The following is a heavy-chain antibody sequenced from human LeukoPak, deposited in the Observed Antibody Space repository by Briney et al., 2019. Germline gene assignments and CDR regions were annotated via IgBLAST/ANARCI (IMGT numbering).Heavy chain of an antibody. J-gene: IGHJ4*02. CDR1: GGTFSSYA. V-gene: IGHV1-69*13. D-gene: IGHD6-19*01. CDR3: ASLVAVVSCWYYFDY. CDR2: IIPIFGTA. Sequence: SVKVSCKASGGTFSSYAISWVRQAPGQGLEWMGWIIPIFGTANYAQKFQGRVTITADESTSTAYMELSSLRSEDTAVYYCASLVAVVSCWYYFDYWGQGTLVTVSS.